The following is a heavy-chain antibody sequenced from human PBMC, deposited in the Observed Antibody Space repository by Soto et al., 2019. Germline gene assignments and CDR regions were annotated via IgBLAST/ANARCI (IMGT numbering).Heavy chain of an antibody. CDR3: AKRRGDHSNYSWGIDV. CDR1: GFTFSNYG. D-gene: IGHD4-4*01. Sequence: SLRLSCAASGFTFSNYGIHWARQAPGKGLVWVTVISYDGSHKYYADSVKGRFTISRDNSKNTVYLEMNSLRDEDTAVYYCAKRRGDHSNYSWGIDVWGQGTTVTVSS. CDR2: ISYDGSHK. V-gene: IGHV3-30*18. J-gene: IGHJ6*02.